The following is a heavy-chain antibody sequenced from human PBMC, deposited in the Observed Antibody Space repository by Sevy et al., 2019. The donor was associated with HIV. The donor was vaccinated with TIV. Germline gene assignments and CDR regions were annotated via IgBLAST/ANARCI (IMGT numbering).Heavy chain of an antibody. Sequence: ASVKVSCKVSGYTLTEFSMHWVRQAPGKGLEWMATFDPEDDETIYAQKFQGRVTMAEDTSTDKVYMELSRLRSEDTAEYYCATTKDYYESSGYPFDYWGQGTLVTVSS. CDR2: FDPEDDET. CDR3: ATTKDYYESSGYPFDY. CDR1: GYTLTEFS. D-gene: IGHD3-22*01. J-gene: IGHJ4*02. V-gene: IGHV1-24*01.